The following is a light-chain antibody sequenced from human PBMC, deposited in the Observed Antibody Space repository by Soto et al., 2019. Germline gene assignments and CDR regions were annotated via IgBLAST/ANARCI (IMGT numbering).Light chain of an antibody. J-gene: IGLJ1*01. V-gene: IGLV1-40*01. Sequence: QSVLTQPPSVSGAPGQRVTISCTGSSSSIGARYDVHWYQRLPGRAPKLLIYDNSHRPSGVPDRFSGSKSVTSASLAITGLLAEDEADYFCQSYDSSLNIYAFGTGTKVTVL. CDR2: DNS. CDR1: SSSIGARYD. CDR3: QSYDSSLNIYA.